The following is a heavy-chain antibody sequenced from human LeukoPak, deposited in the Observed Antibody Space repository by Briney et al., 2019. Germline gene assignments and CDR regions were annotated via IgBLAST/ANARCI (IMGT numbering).Heavy chain of an antibody. D-gene: IGHD5-12*01. V-gene: IGHV4-59*01. CDR2: SYYNGRT. Sequence: SETLSLTCPVAGGSISTYPWSWIRHPPGRGLEWVGYSYYNGRTSYNPSLKSRVIISVDASKNQFSLRLTSVTTADTAVYFCARGGGYSGYDNYFDYWGQGALVTVSS. J-gene: IGHJ4*02. CDR1: GGSISTYP. CDR3: ARGGGYSGYDNYFDY.